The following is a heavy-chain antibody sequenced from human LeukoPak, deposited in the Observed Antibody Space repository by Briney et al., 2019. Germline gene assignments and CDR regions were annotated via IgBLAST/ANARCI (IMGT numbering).Heavy chain of an antibody. J-gene: IGHJ5*02. CDR3: ARDGDENWFEP. Sequence: PSETLSLTCTVSGGSISSYYWSWIRQPAGKGLEWIGYIYYSGSTNYNRSLKSRVTISVDTSKNQFSLKLSSVTAADTAVYYCARDGDENWFEPWGQGTLVTVSS. D-gene: IGHD2-21*02. CDR1: GGSISSYY. V-gene: IGHV4-59*01. CDR2: IYYSGST.